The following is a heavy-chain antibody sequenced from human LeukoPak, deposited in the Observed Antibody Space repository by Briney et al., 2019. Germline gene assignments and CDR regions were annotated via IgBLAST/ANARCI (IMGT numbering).Heavy chain of an antibody. D-gene: IGHD6-13*01. CDR1: GFTFSSYS. V-gene: IGHV3-21*01. J-gene: IGHJ4*02. CDR2: ISSSSSYI. Sequence: PGGSLRLSCAASGFTFSSYSMNWVRQAPGKGLEWVSSISSSSSYIYYADSVKGRFTISRDNAKNSLYLQMNSLRAEDTAVYYCARVLSDRYSSSPCFDYWGQGTLVTVSS. CDR3: ARVLSDRYSSSPCFDY.